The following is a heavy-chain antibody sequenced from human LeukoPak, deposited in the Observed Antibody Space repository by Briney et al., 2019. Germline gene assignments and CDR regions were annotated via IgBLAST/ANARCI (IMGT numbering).Heavy chain of an antibody. CDR2: VNWNGGSV. J-gene: IGHJ4*02. V-gene: IGHV3-9*01. D-gene: IGHD2-2*01. CDR1: GFTFDDYA. CDR3: AKDIGPHLPPASFALGY. Sequence: PGRSLRLSCAGAGFTFDDYAIHWVRQAPGKGLEWVSGVNWNGGSVGYADSVKGRFTVSRDNAKNSLFLQMNRLRPEDTALYFCAKDIGPHLPPASFALGYWGRGTLVTVS.